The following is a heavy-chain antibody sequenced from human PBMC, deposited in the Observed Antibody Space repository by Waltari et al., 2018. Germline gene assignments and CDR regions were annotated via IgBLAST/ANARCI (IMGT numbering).Heavy chain of an antibody. Sequence: EVQLVESGGGLAQPGGSLRLSCAAAGFTFSTYSMNWVRQAPGKGLEWVSYISSTGYTTYYADSVKGRFTVSRDNAKNSLFLQMNSLRAEDTAVYYCARWEYCSGNSCYTRYVDSWGQGTLVTVSS. D-gene: IGHD2-2*02. J-gene: IGHJ4*02. CDR1: GFTFSTYS. CDR2: ISSTGYTT. CDR3: ARWEYCSGNSCYTRYVDS. V-gene: IGHV3-48*04.